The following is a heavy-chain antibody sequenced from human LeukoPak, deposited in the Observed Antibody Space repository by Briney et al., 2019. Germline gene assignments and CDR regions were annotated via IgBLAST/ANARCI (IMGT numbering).Heavy chain of an antibody. V-gene: IGHV1-46*01. Sequence: ASVKVSCKASGYTFTSYYMHWVRQAPGQGLEWMGIINLNGGSTSYAQKFQGRVTMTRDTSTSTVYMELSSLRSEDTAVYYCARGGVHIVLMVYAMDGNFDYWGQGTLVTVSS. CDR3: ARGGVHIVLMVYAMDGNFDY. J-gene: IGHJ4*02. D-gene: IGHD2-8*01. CDR1: GYTFTSYY. CDR2: INLNGGST.